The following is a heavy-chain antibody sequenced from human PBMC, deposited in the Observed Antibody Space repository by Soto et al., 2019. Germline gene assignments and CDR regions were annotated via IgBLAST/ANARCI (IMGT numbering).Heavy chain of an antibody. J-gene: IGHJ4*02. D-gene: IGHD1-7*01. CDR2: IFHNGNN. Sequence: ASETLSLTCAVSGYSISSGDYWGWIRQPPGKGLEWIASIFHNGNNYYNPSLKSRGTISVDTSKNQVSLKLSSVTAADTAVYYCARDLRENYKSYFDYWGQGSLVTVSS. V-gene: IGHV4-38-2*02. CDR3: ARDLRENYKSYFDY. CDR1: GYSISSGDY.